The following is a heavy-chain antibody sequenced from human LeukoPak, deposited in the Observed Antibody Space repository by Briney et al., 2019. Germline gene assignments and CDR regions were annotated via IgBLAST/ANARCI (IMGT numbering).Heavy chain of an antibody. CDR1: DDSITTYY. D-gene: IGHD6-13*01. Sequence: SETLSLTCTVSDDSITTYYWSWVRQPPGKGLEWIGYIYYSGCTNYNPSLKSRVTISVDTSKNQFSLKLSSVTAADTAVYYCARDSSSWYYNWFDPWGQGTLVTVSS. V-gene: IGHV4-59*01. CDR3: ARDSSSWYYNWFDP. CDR2: IYYSGCT. J-gene: IGHJ5*02.